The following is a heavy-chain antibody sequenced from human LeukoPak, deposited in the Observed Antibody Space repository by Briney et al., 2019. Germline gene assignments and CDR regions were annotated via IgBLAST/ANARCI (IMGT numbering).Heavy chain of an antibody. CDR1: GYTFTSCD. D-gene: IGHD6-19*01. CDR3: ARGRSLASGWYLGGRYDAFDI. J-gene: IGHJ3*02. Sequence: ASVKVSCKASGYTFTSCDINWVRQATGQGLEWMGWMNPNSGNTGYAQKFQGRVTMTRNTSISKAYMELSSLRSEDTAVYYCARGRSLASGWYLGGRYDAFDIWGQGTMVTVSS. V-gene: IGHV1-8*01. CDR2: MNPNSGNT.